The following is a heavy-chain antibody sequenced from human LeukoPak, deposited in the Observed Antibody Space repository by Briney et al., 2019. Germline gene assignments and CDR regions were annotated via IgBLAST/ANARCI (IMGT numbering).Heavy chain of an antibody. D-gene: IGHD3-10*01. CDR2: ISHSGST. CDR1: GGSFSGYY. Sequence: SETLSLTCAVYGGSFSGYYWSWIRQPPGKGLEWIGEISHSGSTNYNPSLKSRVTISVDTSKNQFSLKLSSVTAADTAVYYCARDKITMVGYYYYSMDVWGQGTTVTVSS. V-gene: IGHV4-34*01. CDR3: ARDKITMVGYYYYSMDV. J-gene: IGHJ6*02.